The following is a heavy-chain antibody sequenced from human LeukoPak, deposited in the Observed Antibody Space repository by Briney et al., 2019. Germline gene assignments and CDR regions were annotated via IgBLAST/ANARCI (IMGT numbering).Heavy chain of an antibody. CDR2: INHSGST. J-gene: IGHJ6*02. V-gene: IGHV4-34*01. D-gene: IGHD4-11*01. CDR1: GGSFSGYY. Sequence: SETLSLTCAVYGGSFSGYYWSWIRQPPGKGLEWIGEINHSGSTNYNPSLKSRVTISVDTSKNQFSLKLSSVTAADTAVYYCASQRYSNYYYYYGMDVWGQGTTVTVS. CDR3: ASQRYSNYYYYYGMDV.